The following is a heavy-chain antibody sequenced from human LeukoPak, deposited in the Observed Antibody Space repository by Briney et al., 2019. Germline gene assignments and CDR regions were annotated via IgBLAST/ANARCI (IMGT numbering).Heavy chain of an antibody. V-gene: IGHV4-61*09. Sequence: SETLSLTCTVSGASISSGTYYWNWIRPSAGKGLEWIGHIDITGSTNYNPSLKSRVTISVDTSKNQFSLRLSSVTAADTAVYYCARDVIAWGQGTLVTVSS. CDR1: GASISSGTYY. CDR2: IDITGST. J-gene: IGHJ5*02. CDR3: ARDVIA.